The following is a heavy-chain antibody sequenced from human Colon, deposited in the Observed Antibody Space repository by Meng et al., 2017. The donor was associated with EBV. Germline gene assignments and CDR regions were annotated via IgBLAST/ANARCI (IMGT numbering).Heavy chain of an antibody. J-gene: IGHJ4*02. CDR1: CYPFTSYG. CDR3: ARDLTYCSGGSCYPTTIDY. Sequence: QVHRVEFGAEVKKPGASGKVSCKASCYPFTSYGISWVRQAPGQGLEWMGWISAYNGNTNYAQKLQGRVTMTTDTSTSTAYMELRSLRSDDTAVYYCARDLTYCSGGSCYPTTIDYWGQGTLVTVSS. D-gene: IGHD2-15*01. CDR2: ISAYNGNT. V-gene: IGHV1-18*01.